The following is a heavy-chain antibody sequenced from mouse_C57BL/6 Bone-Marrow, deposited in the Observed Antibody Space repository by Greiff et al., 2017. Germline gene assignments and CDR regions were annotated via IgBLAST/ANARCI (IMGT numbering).Heavy chain of an antibody. Sequence: VQLKESGPVLVKPGPSVKISCKASGFTFTDYYMPWVKQSHGKSLEWIGLVYPYNGGTSYNQKFKGKATLTVDTSSSTAYMELNSLTSEDSAVYYCARGGYYGSSFFDYWGQGTTRTVSS. CDR1: GFTFTDYY. J-gene: IGHJ2*01. CDR3: ARGGYYGSSFFDY. V-gene: IGHV1-36*01. D-gene: IGHD1-1*01. CDR2: VYPYNGGT.